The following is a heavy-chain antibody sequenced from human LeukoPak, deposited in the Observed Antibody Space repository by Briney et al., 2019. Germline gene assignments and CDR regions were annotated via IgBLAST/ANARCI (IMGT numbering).Heavy chain of an antibody. Sequence: GGSLRLSCAASGFTFSSYDMSWVRQAPGKGLEWVAVISYDGSNKYYADSVKGRFTISRDNSKNTLYLQMGSLRAEDMAVYYCARSLFNYYDSSGPTPAGYWGQGTLVTVSS. CDR3: ARSLFNYYDSSGPTPAGY. V-gene: IGHV3-30*03. J-gene: IGHJ4*02. D-gene: IGHD3-22*01. CDR2: ISYDGSNK. CDR1: GFTFSSYD.